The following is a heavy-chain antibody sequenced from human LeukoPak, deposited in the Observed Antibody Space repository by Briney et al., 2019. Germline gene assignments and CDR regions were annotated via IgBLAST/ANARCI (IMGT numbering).Heavy chain of an antibody. V-gene: IGHV4-4*02. Sequence: PSETLSLTCAVSGGSISSSNWWSWVRQPPGKGLEWIGEIYHSGSTNYNPSLKSRVTISVDKSKNQFSLKLSSVTAADTAVYYCARDKGGWGSGVDYWGQGTLVTVSS. D-gene: IGHD7-27*01. J-gene: IGHJ4*02. CDR1: GGSISSSNW. CDR2: IYHSGST. CDR3: ARDKGGWGSGVDY.